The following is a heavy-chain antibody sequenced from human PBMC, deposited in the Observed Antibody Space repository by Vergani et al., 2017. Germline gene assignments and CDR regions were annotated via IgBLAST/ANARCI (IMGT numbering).Heavy chain of an antibody. CDR1: GGSVSSGSYY. V-gene: IGHV4-61*01. CDR2: IYYSGST. J-gene: IGHJ4*02. Sequence: QVQLQESGPGLVKPSETLSLTCTVSGGSVSSGSYYWSWIRQPPGKGLEWIGYIYYSGSTNYNPSLKSRVTISVDTSKNQFSLKLSSVTAADTAVYYCARVLRGGSGSYYFDYWGQGTLVTVSS. CDR3: ARVLRGGSGSYYFDY. D-gene: IGHD3-10*01.